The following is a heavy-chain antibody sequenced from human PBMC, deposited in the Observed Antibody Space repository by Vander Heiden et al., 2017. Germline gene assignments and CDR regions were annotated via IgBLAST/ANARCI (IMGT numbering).Heavy chain of an antibody. CDR3: VCDYLGYNWFDP. Sequence: ELQLVKSGAEVKKPGATVKIFCKASGSTITDYYTHSVHQAPVKGLEWMGLVEPEDGETIYAEKFQGRVTITADTSTDTAYMELSSLRAEDTAVYYCVCDYLGYNWFDPWGQGTLVTVSS. V-gene: IGHV1-69-2*01. J-gene: IGHJ5*02. CDR1: GSTITDYY. CDR2: VEPEDGET. D-gene: IGHD4-17*01.